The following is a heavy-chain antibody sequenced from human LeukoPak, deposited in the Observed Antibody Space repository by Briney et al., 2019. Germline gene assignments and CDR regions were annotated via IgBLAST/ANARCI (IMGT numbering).Heavy chain of an antibody. V-gene: IGHV3-23*01. J-gene: IGHJ5*01. CDR3: AKDRHAPGRYCSSTSCFPFDS. CDR1: GFTFSSYA. Sequence: GGSLRLSCVVSGFTFSSYAMSWVRQAPGKGLEWVSGISGSGGSTYYADSVKGRFTISRDNTKNTLYLQMNSLRAEDTAVYYCAKDRHAPGRYCSSTSCFPFDSWSQGTLVTVSS. CDR2: ISGSGGST. D-gene: IGHD2-2*01.